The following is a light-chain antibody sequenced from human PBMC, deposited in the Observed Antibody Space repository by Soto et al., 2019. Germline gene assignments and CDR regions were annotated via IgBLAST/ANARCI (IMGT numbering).Light chain of an antibody. CDR2: WAS. CDR3: QQYYSTPPWT. Sequence: DIVMTQSPDSLGMSLGERATINCKSSQNILYSSNNKNYLAWYQQKPGQPPKLLIYWASTRESGVPDRFSGSGSGTDFTLTISSLQAEDVAVYYCQQYYSTPPWTFGQGTKVDNK. CDR1: QNILYSSNNKNY. J-gene: IGKJ1*01. V-gene: IGKV4-1*01.